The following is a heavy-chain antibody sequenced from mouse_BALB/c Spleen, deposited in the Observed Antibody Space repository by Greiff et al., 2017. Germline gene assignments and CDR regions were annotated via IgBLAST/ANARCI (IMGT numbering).Heavy chain of an antibody. CDR1: GYTFTSYW. V-gene: IGHV1-7*01. J-gene: IGHJ2*01. CDR3: ARFPYFDY. Sequence: VQLQESGAELAKPGASVKMSCKASGYTFTSYWMHWVKQRPGQGLEWIGYINPSTGYTEYNQKFKDKATLTADKSSSTAYMQLSSLTSEDSAVYYCARFPYFDYWGQGTTLTVSS. CDR2: INPSTGYT.